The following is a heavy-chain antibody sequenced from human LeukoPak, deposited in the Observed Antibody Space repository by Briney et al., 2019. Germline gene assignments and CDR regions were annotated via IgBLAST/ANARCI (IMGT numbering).Heavy chain of an antibody. CDR3: AKDEVVPSYYYIDV. J-gene: IGHJ6*03. Sequence: GGSLRLSCAASGFTFSRFGMHWVRQAPGKGLEWVTFINYDGSKEYYADSVKGRFTISRDSSKNTLYLQMDSLRAEDTAVYYCAKDEVVPSYYYIDVWGKGTTVTVSS. CDR2: INYDGSKE. D-gene: IGHD2-2*01. CDR1: GFTFSRFG. V-gene: IGHV3-30*02.